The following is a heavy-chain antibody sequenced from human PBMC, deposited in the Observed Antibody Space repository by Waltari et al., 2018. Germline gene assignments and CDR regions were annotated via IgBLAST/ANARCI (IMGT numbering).Heavy chain of an antibody. CDR1: GANPYTYA. D-gene: IGHD3-16*01. Sequence: EVHLVESGGGLVQPGRSLRLSCAIPGANPYTYALPWVRQGPGKGLEWVSGILYHGNTIGYADSVKGRFTISRDNAKNSLYLQMDSLRPEDTALYFCVNDGGPGGAENWGQGTLVTVS. J-gene: IGHJ4*02. CDR2: ILYHGNTI. V-gene: IGHV3-9*02. CDR3: VNDGGPGGAEN.